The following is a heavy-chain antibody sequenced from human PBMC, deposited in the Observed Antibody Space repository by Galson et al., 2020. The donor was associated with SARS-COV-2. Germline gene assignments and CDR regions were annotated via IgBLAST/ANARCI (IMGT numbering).Heavy chain of an antibody. V-gene: IGHV2-70*11. CDR3: ARRQTQQLLTALDI. Sequence: SGPTLVKPTQTLTLPCTFSGFSLSTSASGMCVSSIRHPPGRALERLARIEWDDDNYYSPSLKTRLTISKDTSKNQAVLTITNMDPVDTAAYYCARRQTQQLLTALDIWGQGTIVSGSS. CDR2: IEWDDDN. CDR1: GFSLSTSASGMC. J-gene: IGHJ3*02. D-gene: IGHD6-19*01.